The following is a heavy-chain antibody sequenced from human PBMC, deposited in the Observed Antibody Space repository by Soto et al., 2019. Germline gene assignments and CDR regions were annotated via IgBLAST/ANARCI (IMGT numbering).Heavy chain of an antibody. CDR2: IIPIFGKA. V-gene: IGHV1-69*06. J-gene: IGHJ6*02. Sequence: QVQLVQSGAEVKKPGSSVKVSCKPPGGTFSSFAISWVRQPPEQGLEGMGGIIPIFGKANYAQKFQGRVTITADKSTSTAYMELSSLRSEDTAVYYCARDIAAAGHYYGMDVWGQGTTVTVSS. CDR3: ARDIAAAGHYYGMDV. CDR1: GGTFSSFA. D-gene: IGHD6-13*01.